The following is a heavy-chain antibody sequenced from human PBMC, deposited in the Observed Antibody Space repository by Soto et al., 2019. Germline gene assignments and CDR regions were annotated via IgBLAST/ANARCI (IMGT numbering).Heavy chain of an antibody. V-gene: IGHV3-49*03. J-gene: IGHJ3*02. CDR1: GFTFGNNA. D-gene: IGHD3-22*01. CDR2: IRSKNYGRTT. Sequence: GGSLRLSCTGSGFTFGNNAMTWFRQAPGQGLEWVGFIRSKNYGRTTEYAASVQGRFTISRDDSKGIAYLEMNSLTTDDTAVYYCSRPSYYYDSSGFEPGAFDIWGQGTMVTVSS. CDR3: SRPSYYYDSSGFEPGAFDI.